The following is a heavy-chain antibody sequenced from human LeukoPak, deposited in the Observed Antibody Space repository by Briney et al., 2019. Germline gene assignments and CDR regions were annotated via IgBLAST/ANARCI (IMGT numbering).Heavy chain of an antibody. CDR2: IYYSGST. CDR1: GGSISSYY. D-gene: IGHD4-17*01. Sequence: PSETLSLTCTVSGGSISSYYWSWIRQPPGKGLEWIGYIYYSGSTNYNPSLKSRVTISVDTSKNQFSLKLSSVTAADTAVYYCARTTTVTTVFGYWGQGTLVTVSS. CDR3: ARTTTVTTVFGY. V-gene: IGHV4-59*08. J-gene: IGHJ4*02.